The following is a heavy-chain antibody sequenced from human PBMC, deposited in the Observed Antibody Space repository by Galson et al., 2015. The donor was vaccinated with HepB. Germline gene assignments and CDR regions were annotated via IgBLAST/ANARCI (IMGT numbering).Heavy chain of an antibody. V-gene: IGHV3-23*01. Sequence: SLRLSCAASGFTFSSNAMSWVRQAPGKGLEWVSAIGGIGGSTYYADSVKRLFTNCRDNSKNTQYLLMNSLRAEDTDVYYCAKDASAHRGGNYFDYWGQGTLVTVS. CDR3: AKDASAHRGGNYFDY. J-gene: IGHJ4*02. CDR2: IGGIGGST. D-gene: IGHD3-16*01. CDR1: GFTFSSNA.